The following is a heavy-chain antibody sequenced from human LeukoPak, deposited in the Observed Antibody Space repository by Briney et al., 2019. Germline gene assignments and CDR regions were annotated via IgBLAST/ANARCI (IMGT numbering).Heavy chain of an antibody. J-gene: IGHJ5*02. CDR3: ARGGYDFWSGYPMVDP. CDR2: ISYDGSNK. D-gene: IGHD3-3*01. V-gene: IGHV3-30-3*01. CDR1: GFTFSSYA. Sequence: GRSLRLSCAASGFTFSSYAMHWVRQAPGKGLEWVAVISYDGSNKYYADSVKGRFTISRDNSKNTLYLQMNSLRAEGTAVYYCARGGYDFWSGYPMVDPWGQGTLVTVSS.